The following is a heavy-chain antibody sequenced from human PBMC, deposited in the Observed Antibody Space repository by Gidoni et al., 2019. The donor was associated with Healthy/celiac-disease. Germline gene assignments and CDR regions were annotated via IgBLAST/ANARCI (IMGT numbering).Heavy chain of an antibody. CDR3: AKYSGSYYYLHY. CDR2: ISGSGGST. V-gene: IGHV3-23*01. J-gene: IGHJ4*02. CDR1: GFTFRSYA. D-gene: IGHD1-26*01. Sequence: EVQLLESGGGLVQPVGSLRLSCAPSGFTFRSYAMSWVRQAPGKGLEWGTAISGSGGSTYYADSVKGRFTISRDNSKNTLYLQMNSLRAEDTAVYYCAKYSGSYYYLHYWGQGTLVTVSS.